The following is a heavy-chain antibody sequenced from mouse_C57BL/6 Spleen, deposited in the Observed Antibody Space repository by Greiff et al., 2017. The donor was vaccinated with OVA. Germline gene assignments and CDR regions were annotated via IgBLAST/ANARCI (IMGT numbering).Heavy chain of an antibody. J-gene: IGHJ3*01. CDR2: ISDGGSYT. CDR3: ARDTPDYYGSSYVAY. D-gene: IGHD1-1*01. Sequence: EVKLMESGGGLVKPGGSLKLSCAASGFTFSSYAMSWVRQTPEKRLEWVATISDGGSYTYYPDNVKGRFTISRDNAKNNLYLQMSHLKSEDTAMYYCARDTPDYYGSSYVAYWGQGALVTVSA. CDR1: GFTFSSYA. V-gene: IGHV5-4*01.